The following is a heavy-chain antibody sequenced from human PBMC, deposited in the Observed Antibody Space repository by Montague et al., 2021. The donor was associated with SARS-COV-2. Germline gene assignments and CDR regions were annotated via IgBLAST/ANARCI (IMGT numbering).Heavy chain of an antibody. CDR3: ARHSGDYTIFGVVIYYMDV. Sequence: SETLSLTCTVSGGSISCSSHYWGWIRQPPGKGLEWIGSIYYSGSTYYNPSLKSRVTISVDTSKNQFSLKLSSVTAADTAVFYCARHSGDYTIFGVVIYYMDVWGKGTTVTGSS. CDR1: GGSISCSSHY. D-gene: IGHD3-3*01. CDR2: IYYSGST. V-gene: IGHV4-39*01. J-gene: IGHJ6*03.